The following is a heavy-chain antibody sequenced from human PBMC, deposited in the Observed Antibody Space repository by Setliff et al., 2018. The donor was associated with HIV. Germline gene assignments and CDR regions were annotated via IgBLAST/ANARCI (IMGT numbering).Heavy chain of an antibody. D-gene: IGHD6-13*01. J-gene: IGHJ4*02. CDR2: IRYDGSNK. CDR1: GFTFDDYT. V-gene: IGHV3-30*02. CDR3: AKDHGSSWYYFDY. Sequence: GSLRLSCAASGFTFDDYTMHWVRQAPGKGLEWVAFIRYDGSNKYYADSVKGRFTISRDNSKNTLYLQMNSLRAEDTAVYYCAKDHGSSWYYFDYWGQGTLVTVSS.